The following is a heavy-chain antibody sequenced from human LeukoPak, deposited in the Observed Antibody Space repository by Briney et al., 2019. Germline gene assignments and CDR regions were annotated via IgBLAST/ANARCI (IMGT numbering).Heavy chain of an antibody. V-gene: IGHV4-38-2*02. J-gene: IGHJ6*03. CDR2: IFHTGST. CDR3: ARGLGGQHHYYYYMDV. D-gene: IGHD3-16*01. Sequence: SETLSLTCTVSGDSISSGNYWGWIRQPPGKGLEWIGSIFHTGSTYFNLSLKSRVTIPVDTSKNQFSLRLSSVTAADTAVYYCARGLGGQHHYYYYMDVWGKGTTVTVSS. CDR1: GDSISSGNY.